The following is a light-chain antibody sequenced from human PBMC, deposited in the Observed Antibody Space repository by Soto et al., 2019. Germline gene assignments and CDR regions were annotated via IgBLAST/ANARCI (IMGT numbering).Light chain of an antibody. CDR2: DAS. CDR1: QSVSSY. J-gene: IGKJ2*01. CDR3: QQRSNWPPYT. Sequence: DIVLTQSPATLSLSPGERATLSCRASQSVSSYLAWYQQKPGQAPRLLIYDASNRATGIPARFSGSGSGTDFTITISSLESEDFAVYYCQQRSNWPPYTFGQGTKLEIK. V-gene: IGKV3-11*01.